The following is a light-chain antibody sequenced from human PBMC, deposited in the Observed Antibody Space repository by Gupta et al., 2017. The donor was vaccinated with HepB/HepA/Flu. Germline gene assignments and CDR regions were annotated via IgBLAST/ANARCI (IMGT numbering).Light chain of an antibody. CDR3: SSYTSSSTLDV. V-gene: IGLV2-14*01. CDR1: SSDVGGYNY. J-gene: IGLJ1*01. Sequence: QSALTQPASVPRSPGHPITIFCSGPSSDVGGYNYVSWYQQHPGKAPKLMMYDVSNRPSGVSNRFSGSKSGNTASLTISWLQAEDEADYYCSSYTSSSTLDVFGTGTKVTVL. CDR2: DVS.